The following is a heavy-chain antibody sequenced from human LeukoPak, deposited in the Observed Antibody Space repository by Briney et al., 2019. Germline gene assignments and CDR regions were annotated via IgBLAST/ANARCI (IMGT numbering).Heavy chain of an antibody. D-gene: IGHD4-17*01. CDR2: IIPIFGTA. CDR3: AAGDGDYYYYYYMDV. V-gene: IGHV1-69*05. Sequence: GASVKVSCKASGYTFTGYYMHWVRQAPGQGLEWMGRIIPIFGTANYAQKFQGRVTITTDESTSTAYMELSSLRSEDTAVYYCAAGDGDYYYYYYMDVWGKGTTVTVSS. CDR1: GYTFTGYY. J-gene: IGHJ6*03.